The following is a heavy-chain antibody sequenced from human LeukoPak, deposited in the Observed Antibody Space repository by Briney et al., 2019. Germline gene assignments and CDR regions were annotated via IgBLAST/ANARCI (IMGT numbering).Heavy chain of an antibody. CDR1: GFTFSSYW. CDR2: IKQDGSEK. V-gene: IGHV3-7*01. J-gene: IGHJ2*01. Sequence: PGGSLRLSCAASGFTFSSYWVNWVRQAPGKGLEWVANIKQDGSEKNYVDFVQGRFTISRDNAKNSLDLQMNSLRAEDTAMYYCARARGDGYQWYFDIWGRGTLVTVSS. CDR3: ARARGDGYQWYFDI. D-gene: IGHD5-24*01.